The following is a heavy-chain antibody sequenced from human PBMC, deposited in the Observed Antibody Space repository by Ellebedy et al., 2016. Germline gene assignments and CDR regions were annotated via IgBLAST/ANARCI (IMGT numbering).Heavy chain of an antibody. V-gene: IGHV2-5*08. CDR1: GFSFTTGTMS. D-gene: IGHD7-27*01. CDR3: AQAKWGCFEY. Sequence: SGPTLVKPTQTLTLTCTFSGFSFTTGTMSVSWIRQPPGKALEWLALFYWDHDKRYSPSLKSRLTITTDTSKNQVVLTMTNMDPVDTATYYCAQAKWGCFEYWGRGTLVTVSS. CDR2: FYWDHDK. J-gene: IGHJ4*02.